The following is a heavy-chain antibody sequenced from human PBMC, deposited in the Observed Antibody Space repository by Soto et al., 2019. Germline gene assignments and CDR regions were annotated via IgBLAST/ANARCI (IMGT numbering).Heavy chain of an antibody. D-gene: IGHD3-22*01. CDR2: ISYDGSNK. J-gene: IGHJ4*02. Sequence: PGGSLRLSCAASGFTFSSYAMHWVRQAPGKGLEWVAVISYDGSNKYYVDSVKGRFTISRDNSKNTLYLQMNSLRAEDTAVYYCARDQDHYYDSSGYYPYWGQGTLVTVSS. V-gene: IGHV3-30-3*01. CDR1: GFTFSSYA. CDR3: ARDQDHYYDSSGYYPY.